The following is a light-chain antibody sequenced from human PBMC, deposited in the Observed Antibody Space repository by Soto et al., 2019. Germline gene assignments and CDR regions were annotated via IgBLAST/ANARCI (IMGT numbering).Light chain of an antibody. CDR2: DAS. CDR1: QSVSSY. J-gene: IGKJ4*01. V-gene: IGKV3-11*01. CDR3: QQRSNWPLT. Sequence: ETVLTQSPATLSLSPGERATLSCRASQSVSSYLAWYQQKPGQAPRLLIYDASNRATGIPARFSGGGSGTDFTPTISSLEPEDFAVYYCQQRSNWPLTFGGGTKVEIK.